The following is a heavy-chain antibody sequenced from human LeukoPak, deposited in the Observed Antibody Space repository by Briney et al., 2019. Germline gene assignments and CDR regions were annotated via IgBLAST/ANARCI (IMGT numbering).Heavy chain of an antibody. CDR3: ARTTYIAAAGMFDY. CDR2: INHTGST. Sequence: SETLSLTCAVHGGSFSGSYWSWIRQTPGKGLVWIGEINHTGSTNYTPSLKSRATISVDMSKNQFSLKVSSVTAADTAVYYCARTTYIAAAGMFDYWGQGTLVTVSS. D-gene: IGHD6-13*01. J-gene: IGHJ4*02. V-gene: IGHV4-34*01. CDR1: GGSFSGSY.